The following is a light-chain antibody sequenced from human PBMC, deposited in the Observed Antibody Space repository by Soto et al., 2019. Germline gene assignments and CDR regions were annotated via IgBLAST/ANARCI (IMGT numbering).Light chain of an antibody. Sequence: QSALTQPASVSASPGQSITISCTGTSSDVGGSNFVSWYQQHPGKPPKLIIYDVATRPSGVSNRFSGSKSGSTASLIISRLQTEDEADYYCVSFTSSTTYVFGSGTKVTFL. CDR3: VSFTSSTTYV. J-gene: IGLJ1*01. CDR1: SSDVGGSNF. CDR2: DVA. V-gene: IGLV2-14*03.